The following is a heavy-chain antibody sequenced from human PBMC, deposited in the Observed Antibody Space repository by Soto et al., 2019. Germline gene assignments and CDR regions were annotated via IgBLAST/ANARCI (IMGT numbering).Heavy chain of an antibody. CDR2: ISESGDNA. D-gene: IGHD5-18*01. CDR3: SNGGYISGLDP. Sequence: GGSLRLSGAASGFPFNTYAISWVRQAPGKGPEWVSAISESGDNAFYADSVQGRFTISRDNSYNILYLQMNSLRAEDTALYFCSNGGYISGLDPWGQGTQVTV. J-gene: IGHJ5*02. V-gene: IGHV3-23*01. CDR1: GFPFNTYA.